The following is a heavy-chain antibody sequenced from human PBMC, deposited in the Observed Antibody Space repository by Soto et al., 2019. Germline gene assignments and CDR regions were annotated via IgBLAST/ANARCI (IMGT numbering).Heavy chain of an antibody. Sequence: QVQLVESGGGVVQPGRSLRLSCAASGFTFSSYAMHWVRQAPGKGLEWVAVISYDGSNKYYADSVKGRFTISRDNSKNTLFRQMNARGAEDPAGYSCPRDRPARGAGGASGGRGPLVTVPS. CDR2: ISYDGSNK. V-gene: IGHV3-30-3*01. CDR1: GFTFSSYA. J-gene: IGHJ4*02. CDR3: PRDRPARGAGGAS. D-gene: IGHD3-10*01.